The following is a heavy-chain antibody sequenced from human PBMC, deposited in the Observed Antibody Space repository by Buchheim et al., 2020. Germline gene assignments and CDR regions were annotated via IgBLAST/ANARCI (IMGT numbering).Heavy chain of an antibody. V-gene: IGHV3-15*01. D-gene: IGHD4-17*01. CDR2: IKSKTDGGTT. CDR3: ATESTVTTTSSSYYYYGMDV. J-gene: IGHJ6*02. CDR1: GFTFSNAW. Sequence: EVQLVESGGGLVKPGGSLRLSCAASGFTFSNAWMSWVRQAPGKGLEWVGRIKSKTDGGTTDYAAPVKGRLTIPRADSKKPLYLQMNSLKTEDTAVYYCATESTVTTTSSSYYYYGMDVWGQGTT.